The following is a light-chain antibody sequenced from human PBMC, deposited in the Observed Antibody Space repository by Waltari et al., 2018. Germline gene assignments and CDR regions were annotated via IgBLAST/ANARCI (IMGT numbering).Light chain of an antibody. V-gene: IGLV1-47*01. CDR1: SSNIGSNY. J-gene: IGLJ3*02. Sequence: QSVLTQPPSASGTPGQRVTISCSGSSSNIGSNYVYWYQQLPGPAPKLLTYRNNHRPSGVPDRFSGSKSGTSASLAISGLRSEDEADYYCAAWDDSLVFGGGTKLTVL. CDR3: AAWDDSLV. CDR2: RNN.